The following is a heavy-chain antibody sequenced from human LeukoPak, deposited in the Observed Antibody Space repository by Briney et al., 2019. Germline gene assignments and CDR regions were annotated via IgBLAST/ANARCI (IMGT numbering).Heavy chain of an antibody. J-gene: IGHJ4*02. D-gene: IGHD6-19*01. Sequence: PGGSLGLSCAASGLTFSSYGMHWVRQAPGKGLEWVAVISYDGSNKYYADSVKGRFTISRDNSKNTLYLQMNSLRAEDTAVYYCAKLIVAGRDFDYWGQGTLVTVSS. CDR3: AKLIVAGRDFDY. CDR1: GLTFSSYG. V-gene: IGHV3-30*18. CDR2: ISYDGSNK.